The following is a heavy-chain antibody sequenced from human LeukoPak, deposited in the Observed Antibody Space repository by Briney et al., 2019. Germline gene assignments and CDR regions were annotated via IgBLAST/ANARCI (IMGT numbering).Heavy chain of an antibody. Sequence: GGSLRLSCAASGFTFSSYSMNWVRQAPGKGLEWVAVISYDGSNKYYADSVKGRFTISRDNSKNTLYLQMNSLRAEDTAVYYCARVEQWLGFDYWGQGTLVTVSS. CDR3: ARVEQWLGFDY. CDR1: GFTFSSYS. CDR2: ISYDGSNK. J-gene: IGHJ4*02. D-gene: IGHD6-19*01. V-gene: IGHV3-30*03.